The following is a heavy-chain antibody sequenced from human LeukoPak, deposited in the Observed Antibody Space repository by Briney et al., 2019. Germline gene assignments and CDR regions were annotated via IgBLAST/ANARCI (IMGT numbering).Heavy chain of an antibody. CDR1: GFTFDDYA. J-gene: IGHJ4*02. D-gene: IGHD3-10*01. V-gene: IGHV3-9*01. Sequence: PGRSLRLSCAASGFTFDDYAMHWVRQAPGKGLEWVSGISFNSVNIGYADSVKGRFTISRDNAKNSLYLQMNSLRAEDTAVYYCASERHTMVRGVVPLDYWGQGTLVTVSS. CDR3: ASERHTMVRGVVPLDY. CDR2: ISFNSVNI.